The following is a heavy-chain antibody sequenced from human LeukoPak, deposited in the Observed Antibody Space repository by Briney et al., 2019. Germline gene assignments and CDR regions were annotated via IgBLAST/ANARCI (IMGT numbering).Heavy chain of an antibody. CDR2: IYYSGST. V-gene: IGHV4-59*01. CDR3: ARGRRRDGYKRGDAFDI. D-gene: IGHD5-24*01. J-gene: IGHJ3*02. CDR1: GGSISSYY. Sequence: SETLSLTCTVSGGSISSYYWSWIRQPPGKGLEWIAYIYYSGSTNYNPSLKSRVTISVDTSKNQFSLKLSSVTAADTAVYYCARGRRRDGYKRGDAFDIWGQGTMVTVSS.